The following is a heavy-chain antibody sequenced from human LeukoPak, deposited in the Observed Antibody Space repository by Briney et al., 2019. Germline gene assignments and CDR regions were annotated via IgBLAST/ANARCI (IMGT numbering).Heavy chain of an antibody. CDR2: ISYDGSNK. J-gene: IGHJ6*02. Sequence: GGSLRLSCAASGFTFSSYAMHWVRQAPGKGLEWVAVISYDGSNKYYADSVKGRFTISRDNSKNTLYLQMNSLRAEDTAVYYCARDGATVTTSVYYYGRDVWGQGTTSPSP. V-gene: IGHV3-30-3*01. CDR3: ARDGATVTTSVYYYGRDV. CDR1: GFTFSSYA. D-gene: IGHD4-17*01.